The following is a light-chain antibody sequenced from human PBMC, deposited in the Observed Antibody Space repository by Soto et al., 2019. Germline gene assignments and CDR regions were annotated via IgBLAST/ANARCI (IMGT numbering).Light chain of an antibody. CDR1: TGAVTSGHY. J-gene: IGLJ3*02. CDR2: DTS. Sequence: QAVVTQEPSLTVSPGGTVTLTCGSSTGAVTSGHYPYWFQQKPGQAPRTLIYDTSNKHSWTPARFSGSLLGGKAALTLSGAQPEDEAEYYCLLSYSDARGFNWVFGGGTKLTVL. CDR3: LLSYSDARGFNWV. V-gene: IGLV7-46*01.